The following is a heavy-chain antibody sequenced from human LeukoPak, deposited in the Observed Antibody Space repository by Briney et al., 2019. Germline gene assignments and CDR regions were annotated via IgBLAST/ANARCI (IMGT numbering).Heavy chain of an antibody. CDR3: ARIVAVAAYVDY. D-gene: IGHD6-19*01. J-gene: IGHJ4*02. CDR2: ISAYNGNT. Sequence: ASVKVSCKASGYTFTSYGISWVRQAPGQGLEWMGWISAYNGNTNYAQKLQGRVAMTTDTSTSTAYMELSRLRSDDTAVYYCARIVAVAAYVDYWGQGTLVTVSS. V-gene: IGHV1-18*01. CDR1: GYTFTSYG.